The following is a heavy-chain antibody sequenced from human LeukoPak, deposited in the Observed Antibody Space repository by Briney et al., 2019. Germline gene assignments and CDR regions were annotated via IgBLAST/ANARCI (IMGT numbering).Heavy chain of an antibody. CDR2: ISDSGSTV. CDR1: GFSFSDYY. J-gene: IGHJ4*02. CDR3: AREDLASRDGYLDY. Sequence: GDSLRLSCAASGFSFSDYYMNWIRQAPGKGLEWISYISDSGSTVYYADSVKGRFTISRDNAKNSLYLQVNSLRAEDTAVYYCAREDLASRDGYLDYWGQGTLVTVS. D-gene: IGHD5-24*01. V-gene: IGHV3-11*01.